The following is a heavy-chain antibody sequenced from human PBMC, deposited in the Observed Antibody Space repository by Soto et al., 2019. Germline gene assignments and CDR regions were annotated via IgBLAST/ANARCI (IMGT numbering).Heavy chain of an antibody. V-gene: IGHV1-69*01. CDR2: IIPMFHTP. D-gene: IGHD4-17*01. J-gene: IGHJ4*02. CDR3: ARGILFGDYGDFDY. Sequence: QVQLVQLGAEVKKPGSSVKVSCKVSGGTFSSYAVSWVRQAPGQGLEWMGGIIPMFHTPNYAQKYQDRIFINADESTSTAYMELSSLRSDDTAVYYCARGILFGDYGDFDYWGQGTLVTVSS. CDR1: GGTFSSYA.